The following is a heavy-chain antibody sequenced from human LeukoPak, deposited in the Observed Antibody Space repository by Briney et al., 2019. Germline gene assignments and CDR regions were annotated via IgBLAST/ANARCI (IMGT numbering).Heavy chain of an antibody. CDR2: ISSSSSYI. CDR3: AREDSEAFDI. V-gene: IGHV3-21*01. Sequence: GGSLRLSCAASGFTFSSYRMNWVRQAPGKGLEWVSSISSSSSYIYYADSVKGRFTISRDNAKNSLYLQMNSLRAEDTAVYYCAREDSEAFDIWGQGTMVTVSS. D-gene: IGHD2-15*01. CDR1: GFTFSSYR. J-gene: IGHJ3*02.